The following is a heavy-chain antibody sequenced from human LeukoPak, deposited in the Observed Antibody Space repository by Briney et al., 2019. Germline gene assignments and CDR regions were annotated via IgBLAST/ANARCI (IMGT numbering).Heavy chain of an antibody. Sequence: AASVKVSCKASGYSFTSYAISWVRQAPGQGLEWMGGIIPIFGTANYAQKFQGRVTITADESTSTAYMELSSLRSEDTAVYYCARTVELRGVISVYMDVWGKGTTVTISS. CDR1: GYSFTSYA. J-gene: IGHJ6*03. V-gene: IGHV1-69*13. CDR2: IIPIFGTA. CDR3: ARTVELRGVISVYMDV. D-gene: IGHD3-10*01.